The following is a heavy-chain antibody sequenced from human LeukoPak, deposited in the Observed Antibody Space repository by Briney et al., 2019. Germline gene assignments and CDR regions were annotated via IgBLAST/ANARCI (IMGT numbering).Heavy chain of an antibody. V-gene: IGHV4-59*08. CDR3: ARLAPVAHSGDYLGYFDY. D-gene: IGHD4-17*01. J-gene: IGHJ4*02. Sequence: SETLSLTCTVSGGSMTHYYWTWVRQYPGKGLEWFGYVYYTGSVNYNPSLKSRVTILVDSSKTHFSLNLSSVTAADTAVYYCARLAPVAHSGDYLGYFDYWGQGVLVTVSS. CDR1: GGSMTHYY. CDR2: VYYTGSV.